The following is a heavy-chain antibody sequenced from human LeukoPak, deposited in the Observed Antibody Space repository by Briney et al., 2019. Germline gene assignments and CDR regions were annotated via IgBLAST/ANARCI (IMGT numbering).Heavy chain of an antibody. CDR1: GFTFSSYG. V-gene: IGHV3-30*02. Sequence: GGSLRLSYPASGFTFSSYGLHWVRQAPGKGLAWVAFIRKDGSKDYYVDSVMGRFTISRDNSKNRLHLQMNSLRAEDTAVYYCAKTASSNAIDMWGQGTMVTVSS. D-gene: IGHD5-18*01. J-gene: IGHJ3*02. CDR3: AKTASSNAIDM. CDR2: IRKDGSKD.